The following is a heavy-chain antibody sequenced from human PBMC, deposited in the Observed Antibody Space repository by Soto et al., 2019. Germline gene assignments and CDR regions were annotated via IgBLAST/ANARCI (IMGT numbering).Heavy chain of an antibody. Sequence: GASVKVSCKASGYTFSNYGFNWVRQAPGQGLEWMGWISAYNADSNYAQELQGRVTMTADKSTSTAYMELRSLRSDDTAVYYCVTSSRGEIDYWGQGTLVTVSS. D-gene: IGHD2-2*01. V-gene: IGHV1-18*01. CDR2: ISAYNADS. J-gene: IGHJ4*02. CDR3: VTSSRGEIDY. CDR1: GYTFSNYG.